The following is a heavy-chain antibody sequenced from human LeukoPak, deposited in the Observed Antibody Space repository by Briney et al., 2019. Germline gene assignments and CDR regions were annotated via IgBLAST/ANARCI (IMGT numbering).Heavy chain of an antibody. V-gene: IGHV4-34*01. CDR2: INHSGST. CDR1: GGSFSGYY. D-gene: IGHD2-15*01. Sequence: KPSETLSLTCAVFGGSFSGYYWSWIRQPPGEGLEWIGEINHSGSTNYNPSLKSRVTISVDTSKNQFSLKLSSVTAADTAVYYCARGRLMVVAATPNYFDYWGQGTLVTVSS. CDR3: ARGRLMVVAATPNYFDY. J-gene: IGHJ4*02.